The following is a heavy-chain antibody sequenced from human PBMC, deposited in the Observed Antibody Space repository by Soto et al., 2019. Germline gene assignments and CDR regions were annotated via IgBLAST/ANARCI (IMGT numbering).Heavy chain of an antibody. J-gene: IGHJ4*02. D-gene: IGHD2-8*01. CDR3: VMGYYFDY. V-gene: IGHV3-23*01. Sequence: EVQLLESGGGLIQPGGSLRLSCKASGFTFNDYAMSWVRQAPGKGLEWVSTVSGPGDATYYADSVKGRFTISRDNSRDTLYLQANSLRAEDTAIYYCVMGYYFDYWGQGSLVTVSS. CDR1: GFTFNDYA. CDR2: VSGPGDAT.